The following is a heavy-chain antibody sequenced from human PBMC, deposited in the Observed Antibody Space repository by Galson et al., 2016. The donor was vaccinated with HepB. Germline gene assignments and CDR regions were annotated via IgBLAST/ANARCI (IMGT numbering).Heavy chain of an antibody. CDR3: ARRLDTQRLIAGWGWGMDV. V-gene: IGHV3-66*04. D-gene: IGHD6-19*01. CDR2: IYNNGST. CDR1: GFSVKNNY. Sequence: SLRLSCAASGFSVKNNYMTWVRQAPGKGLEWVSIIYNNGSTYYADSVKGRFTISRDNGKNSLYLQMSSLRVEDAGVYYCARRLDTQRLIAGWGWGMDVWGKGTTVTVST. J-gene: IGHJ6*01.